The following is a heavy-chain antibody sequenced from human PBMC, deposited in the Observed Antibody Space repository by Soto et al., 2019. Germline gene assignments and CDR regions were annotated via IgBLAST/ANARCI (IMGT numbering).Heavy chain of an antibody. Sequence: QVQLQESGPGLVKPSGTLSLTCAVSGGSISSSHWWTGVRQSPGKGLEYIGEISHSGTSNSNPSLKSRVTLSVDKSKTHFSLTLTSVTAADTAVYYCARVVLTITRGAFDAWGQGTLVIVSS. CDR1: GGSISSSHW. V-gene: IGHV4-4*02. J-gene: IGHJ3*01. CDR3: ARVVLTITRGAFDA. CDR2: ISHSGTS. D-gene: IGHD3-9*01.